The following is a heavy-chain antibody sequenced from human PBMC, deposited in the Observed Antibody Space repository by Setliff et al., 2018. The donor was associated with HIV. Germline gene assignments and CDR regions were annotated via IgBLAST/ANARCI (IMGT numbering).Heavy chain of an antibody. J-gene: IGHJ3*01. CDR2: IYYSGST. CDR3: GGGKWLQGAFDV. Sequence: PSETLSLTCTVSAGSISNSSYYWGWIRQPPGKGLEWIGSIYYSGSTYYNASLKSRVTMSVDTSKNQFSLKLFSVTAADTAVYYCGGGKWLQGAFDVWGQGTMVTVSS. V-gene: IGHV4-39*01. CDR1: AGSISNSSYY. D-gene: IGHD5-12*01.